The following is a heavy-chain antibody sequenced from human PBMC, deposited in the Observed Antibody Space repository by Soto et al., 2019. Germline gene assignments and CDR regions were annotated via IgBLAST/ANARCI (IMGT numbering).Heavy chain of an antibody. V-gene: IGHV3-30*18. CDR3: AKDFDYSNIFGY. CDR2: ISYDGSNK. CDR1: GFTFSSYG. D-gene: IGHD4-4*01. J-gene: IGHJ4*02. Sequence: GGSLRLSCAASGFTFSSYGMHWVRQAPGKGLEWVAVISYDGSNKYYADSVKGRFTISRDNSKNTLYLQMNSLRAEDTAVYYCAKDFDYSNIFGYWGQGTLVTVSS.